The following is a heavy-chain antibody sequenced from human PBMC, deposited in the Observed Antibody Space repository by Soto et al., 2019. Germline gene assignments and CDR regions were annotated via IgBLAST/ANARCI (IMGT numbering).Heavy chain of an antibody. D-gene: IGHD3-22*01. CDR3: AKDWLTMIVVGAFDY. CDR1: GFTFSSYA. J-gene: IGHJ4*02. Sequence: GGSLRLSCAVSGFTFSSYAMSWVRQAPGKGLEWVSAISGSGGSTYYADSVKGRFTISRDNSKNTLYLQMNSLRAEDTAVYYCAKDWLTMIVVGAFDYWGQGTLVTVSS. CDR2: ISGSGGST. V-gene: IGHV3-23*01.